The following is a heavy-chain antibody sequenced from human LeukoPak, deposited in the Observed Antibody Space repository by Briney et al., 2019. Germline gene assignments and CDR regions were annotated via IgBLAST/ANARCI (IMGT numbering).Heavy chain of an antibody. D-gene: IGHD1-26*01. CDR3: AKDRRGSYRTSSFDY. V-gene: IGHV3-23*01. CDR1: GFTFSSYA. Sequence: GGSLRLSCAVSGFTFSSYAMSWVRQAPGKGLEWVSAISGSGGSTYYADSVKGRFTISRDNSKNTLYLQMNSLRAEDTAVYYCAKDRRGSYRTSSFDYWGQGTLVTVSS. CDR2: ISGSGGST. J-gene: IGHJ4*02.